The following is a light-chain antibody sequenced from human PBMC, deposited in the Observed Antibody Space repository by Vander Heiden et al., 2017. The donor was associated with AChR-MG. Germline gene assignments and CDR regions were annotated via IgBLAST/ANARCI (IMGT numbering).Light chain of an antibody. CDR1: QGVSGRY. CDR3: QQDGSSPLA. CDR2: GAS. J-gene: IGKJ4*01. Sequence: IVLTQSPGTLSLSPGERATLSCRASQGVSGRYFAWYQQKPGQAPRLLIYGASSRATGIPDRFSGSGSGTDFTLTISRLEPEDFAVYFCQQDGSSPLAFGGGTKVEIK. V-gene: IGKV3-20*01.